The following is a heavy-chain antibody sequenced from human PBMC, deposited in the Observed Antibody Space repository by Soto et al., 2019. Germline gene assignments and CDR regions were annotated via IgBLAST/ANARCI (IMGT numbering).Heavy chain of an antibody. V-gene: IGHV3-23*01. J-gene: IGHJ6*02. CDR3: ASSVSIAAADLWSYYYGMDV. D-gene: IGHD6-13*01. Sequence: PGGSLRLSCAASGFTFTNYALSWVRQAPGKGLEWVSIISVNGGNTYYADSVKGRFTISRDNSRNTQYLQMNSLRAEDTAVYYCASSVSIAAADLWSYYYGMDVCGQGTTVTVSS. CDR1: GFTFTNYA. CDR2: ISVNGGNT.